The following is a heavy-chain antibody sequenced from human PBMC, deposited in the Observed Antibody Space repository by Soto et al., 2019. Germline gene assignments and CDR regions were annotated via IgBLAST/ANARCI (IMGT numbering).Heavy chain of an antibody. J-gene: IGHJ6*02. CDR1: GYSFTSYW. D-gene: IGHD4-17*01. V-gene: IGHV5-51*01. CDR2: IYPGDSDT. CDR3: ARGRTTVVTPYYYCMDV. Sequence: GESLKISCKGSGYSFTSYWIGWVRQMPGKGLEWMGIIYPGDSDTRYSPSFQGQVTISADKSISTAYLQWSSLKASDTAMYYCARGRTTVVTPYYYCMDVWGQGTTVTVS.